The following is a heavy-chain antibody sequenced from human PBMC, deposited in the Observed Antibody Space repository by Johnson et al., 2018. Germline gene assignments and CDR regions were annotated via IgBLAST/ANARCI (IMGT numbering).Heavy chain of an antibody. D-gene: IGHD3-16*01. J-gene: IGHJ4*02. CDR3: ARDFWGTQDY. CDR1: GFTFSGKW. CDR2: VSNDGRIT. Sequence: VQLQESGGGLVQPGGSXRLSCAASGFTFSGKWMQWVRQAPGKGLVWVSRVSNDGRITNYADSVKGRFTISRDNAKNTLYLQMSSLTAEDTAVYYCARDFWGTQDYWGQGTLVTVSS. V-gene: IGHV3-74*01.